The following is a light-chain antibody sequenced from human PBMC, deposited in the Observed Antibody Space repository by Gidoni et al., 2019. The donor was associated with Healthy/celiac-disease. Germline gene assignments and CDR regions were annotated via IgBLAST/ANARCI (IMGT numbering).Light chain of an antibody. CDR2: SKN. V-gene: IGLV1-44*01. CDR3: AAWDDSLNGPV. Sequence: QSVLTQPPSASGTPGQRVTISCSGSSSNIGSNTVNWYQQLPGTAPKLLIYSKNQRPSGVPDRFSGSKSGNSASLAISGLQSEDEADYYCAAWDDSLNGPVFGTGTKVTVL. J-gene: IGLJ1*01. CDR1: SSNIGSNT.